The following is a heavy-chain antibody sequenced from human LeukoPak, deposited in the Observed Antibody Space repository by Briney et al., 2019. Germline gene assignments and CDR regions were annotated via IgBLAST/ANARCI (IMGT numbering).Heavy chain of an antibody. V-gene: IGHV3-30*04. J-gene: IGHJ4*02. Sequence: GGSLRLSCAASGFTFSSYAMHWVRQAPGKGLEWVAVISYDGSNKYYADSVKGRFTISRDNSKNTLYLQMNSLRAEDTAVYYCARDHLATVVHVFDYWGQGTLVTVSS. CDR1: GFTFSSYA. D-gene: IGHD4-23*01. CDR2: ISYDGSNK. CDR3: ARDHLATVVHVFDY.